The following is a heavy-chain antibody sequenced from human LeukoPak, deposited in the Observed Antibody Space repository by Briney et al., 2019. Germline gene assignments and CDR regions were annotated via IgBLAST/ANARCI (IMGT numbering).Heavy chain of an antibody. J-gene: IGHJ4*02. Sequence: GRSLRLSCAASGFTFSSYDMHWVRQAPGKGLEWVAVISYDGSNKYYADSVKGRFTISRDNSKNTLYLQMNSLRAEDTAVYYCANLRYWGQGTLVTVSS. CDR3: ANLRY. CDR1: GFTFSSYD. CDR2: ISYDGSNK. V-gene: IGHV3-30*18.